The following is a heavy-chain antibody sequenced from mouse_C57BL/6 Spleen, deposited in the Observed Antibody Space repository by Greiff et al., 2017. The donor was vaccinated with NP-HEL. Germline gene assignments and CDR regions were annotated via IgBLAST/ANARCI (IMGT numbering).Heavy chain of an antibody. Sequence: QVQLKESGPGLVQPSQSLSITCTVSGFSLTSYGVHWVRQSPGKGLEWLGVIWSGGSTDYNAAFISVLSISKDNSNSQVFFKMNSLQADEAAIYYCASPVVARAMDYWGQGTSVTVSS. CDR2: IWSGGST. J-gene: IGHJ4*01. D-gene: IGHD1-1*01. CDR3: ASPVVARAMDY. CDR1: GFSLTSYG. V-gene: IGHV2-2*01.